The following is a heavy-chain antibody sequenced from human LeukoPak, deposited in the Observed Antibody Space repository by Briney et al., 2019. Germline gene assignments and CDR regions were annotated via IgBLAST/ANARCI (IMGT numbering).Heavy chain of an antibody. J-gene: IGHJ4*02. D-gene: IGHD3-3*01. Sequence: EPSETLSLTCTVSGVSISNYYWSWIRQPPGKGLEWTGYIYYSGRTNYNPSLKSRVTISVDTSKNQFSLKLSSVTAADTAVYYCASCPITIFGVVSYWGQGTLVTVSS. CDR3: ASCPITIFGVVSY. CDR1: GVSISNYY. V-gene: IGHV4-59*01. CDR2: IYYSGRT.